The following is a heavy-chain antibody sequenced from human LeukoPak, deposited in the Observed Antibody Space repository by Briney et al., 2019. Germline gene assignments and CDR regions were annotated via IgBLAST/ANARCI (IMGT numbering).Heavy chain of an antibody. Sequence: PGGSLRLSCAASGFTFSVYSMNWVRQAPGKGLEWVGFIRSRAHGETTEYAASVKGRFTISRDDSKSIAYLQMDSLKIEDTAVYYCTRGGYCSTTSCTHFDCWGQGTLVTVSS. CDR1: GFTFSVYS. J-gene: IGHJ4*02. D-gene: IGHD2-2*01. CDR2: IRSRAHGETT. CDR3: TRGGYCSTTSCTHFDC. V-gene: IGHV3-49*04.